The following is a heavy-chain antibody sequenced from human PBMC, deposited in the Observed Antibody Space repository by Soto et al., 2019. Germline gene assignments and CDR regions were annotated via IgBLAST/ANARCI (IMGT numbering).Heavy chain of an antibody. D-gene: IGHD2-2*01. CDR3: ARDDALPAEADRSDY. V-gene: IGHV4-4*02. CDR2: VYHNGLT. Sequence: PSETLSLTALCSVDSIGSNVWGSLVRQPAGKGLEWIGEVYHNGLTDYNPSLRGRATMSADMSKNQSYLRVTSVTDADTDIYYCARDDALPAEADRSDYWGQGALVTVSS. J-gene: IGHJ4*02. CDR1: VDSIGSNVW.